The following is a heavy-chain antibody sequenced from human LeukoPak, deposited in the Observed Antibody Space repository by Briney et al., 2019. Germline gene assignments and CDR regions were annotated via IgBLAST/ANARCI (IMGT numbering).Heavy chain of an antibody. CDR3: ARNRRGHTVVVTRFFDI. J-gene: IGHJ2*01. D-gene: IGHD2-21*02. CDR2: VDSSGSP. CDR1: DGTISSYY. V-gene: IGHV4-4*07. Sequence: SETLSLTCIVSDGTISSYYWSWVRQSAGKGLEWLGHVDSSGSPTYNPSLDSRVTISVDKTKRQFYQQLRSVTAADTAVYYCARNRRGHTVVVTRFFDIWGRGTRVTVSS.